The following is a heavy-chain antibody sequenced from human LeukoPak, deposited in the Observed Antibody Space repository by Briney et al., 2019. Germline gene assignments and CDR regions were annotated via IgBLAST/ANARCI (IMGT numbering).Heavy chain of an antibody. J-gene: IGHJ4*02. V-gene: IGHV1-46*01. Sequence: ASVKVSCKASGYTFTSYYMHWVRQAPGQGLEWMGIINPSGGSTSYAQKFQGRVTMTTDTSTSTANMELRSLRSDDTALYYCARESHDTREDYWGQGTLVTVSS. CDR1: GYTFTSYY. CDR3: ARESHDTREDY. D-gene: IGHD3-22*01. CDR2: INPSGGST.